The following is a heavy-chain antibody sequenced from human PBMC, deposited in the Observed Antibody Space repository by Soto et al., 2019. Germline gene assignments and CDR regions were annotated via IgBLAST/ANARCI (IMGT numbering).Heavy chain of an antibody. CDR3: ARDKVPFYGPGSFAY. CDR2: ITSDGSDT. J-gene: IGHJ4*02. D-gene: IGHD3-10*01. CDR1: ELPFSGYW. Sequence: EVQLVESGGGLVQPGGSLGLSWAPLELPFSGYWMHWVRQAPGKGLVWVSRITSDGSDTTYADSVKGRFTISRDNAKNTLLLQLNSLRAEDTAVYYCARDKVPFYGPGSFAYWGQGTLVTVSS. V-gene: IGHV3-74*01.